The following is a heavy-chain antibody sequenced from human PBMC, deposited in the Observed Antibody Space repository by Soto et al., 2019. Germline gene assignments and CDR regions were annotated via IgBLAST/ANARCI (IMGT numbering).Heavy chain of an antibody. J-gene: IGHJ6*03. CDR2: FDPEDGET. CDR3: ATGVVPAAMRARMGSYYYYYMDV. Sequence: QVQLVQSGAEVKKPGASVKVSCKVSGYTLTELSMHWVRQAPGKGLEWMGGFDPEDGETIYAQKFQGRVTMTEDTSTDTAYMELSSLRSEYTAVYYFATGVVPAAMRARMGSYYYYYMDVWGKGTTVTVSS. D-gene: IGHD2-2*01. V-gene: IGHV1-24*01. CDR1: GYTLTELS.